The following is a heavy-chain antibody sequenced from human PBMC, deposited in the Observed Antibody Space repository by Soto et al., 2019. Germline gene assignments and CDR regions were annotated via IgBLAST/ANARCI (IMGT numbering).Heavy chain of an antibody. CDR2: INPKSGDT. CDR1: GYTFTSYA. Sequence: ASVKGYCKASGYTFTSYAMHWVRQAPGQGLEWVGRINPKSGDTNYAQKFQGRVTMTRDTSISTAYMELSSLRSDDTAFYYCATLKQAPGGTDYWGQGTLVTVSS. J-gene: IGHJ4*02. V-gene: IGHV1-2*06. D-gene: IGHD2-8*02. CDR3: ATLKQAPGGTDY.